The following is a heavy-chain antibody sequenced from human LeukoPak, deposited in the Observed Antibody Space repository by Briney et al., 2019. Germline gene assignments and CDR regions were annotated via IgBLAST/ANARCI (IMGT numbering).Heavy chain of an antibody. CDR1: GGSFSGYY. CDR2: INHSGST. Sequence: ASETLSLTCAVYGGSFSGYYWSWLRQPPGKGLEWIGEINHSGSTNYNPSLKSRVTISVDTSKNQFSLKLSSVTAAGTAVYYCARARHDYSEGVWRFDPWGQGTLVTVSS. D-gene: IGHD4-11*01. CDR3: ARARHDYSEGVWRFDP. V-gene: IGHV4-34*01. J-gene: IGHJ5*02.